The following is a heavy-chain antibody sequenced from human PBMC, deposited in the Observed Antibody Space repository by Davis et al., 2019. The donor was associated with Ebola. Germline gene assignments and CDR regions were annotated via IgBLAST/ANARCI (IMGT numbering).Heavy chain of an antibody. Sequence: GESLKISCTASGFTFGDYAMSWVRQAPGKGLEWVGFIRSKAYGGTTEYAASVKGRVTISRDDSKSIAYLQMNSLKTEDTAVYYCTADVVPAATRGVYYYYYYMDVWGKGTTVTVSS. CDR2: IRSKAYGGTT. D-gene: IGHD2-2*01. CDR3: TADVVPAATRGVYYYYYYMDV. J-gene: IGHJ6*03. CDR1: GFTFGDYA. V-gene: IGHV3-49*04.